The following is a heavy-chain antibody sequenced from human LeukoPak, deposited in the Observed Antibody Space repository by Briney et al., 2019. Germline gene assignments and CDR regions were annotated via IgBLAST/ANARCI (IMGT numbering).Heavy chain of an antibody. CDR3: ARDRLTSGIYFFDY. D-gene: IGHD1-26*01. J-gene: IGHJ4*02. CDR1: AFTFSDYS. CDR2: ISGRSSTI. Sequence: GGSLRLSCAASAFTFSDYSMNLVRQAPGKGLEWISYISGRSSTIYYADSVRGRFTISRDNAKNSMYLQMNSLRAEDTAVYYCARDRLTSGIYFFDYWGQGTLVTVSS. V-gene: IGHV3-48*01.